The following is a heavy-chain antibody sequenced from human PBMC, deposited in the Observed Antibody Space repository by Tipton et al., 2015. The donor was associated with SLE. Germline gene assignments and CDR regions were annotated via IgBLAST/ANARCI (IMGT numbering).Heavy chain of an antibody. CDR1: GGSISSYY. Sequence: TLSLTCTVSGGSISSYYWSWIRQPPGKGLEWIGYISYSGSTNYNPSLKSRVTISVDTSKNQFSLKLSSVTAADTAVYYCARAGLAISYYYYMDVWGKVTTVTVSS. D-gene: IGHD5-12*01. V-gene: IGHV4-59*01. J-gene: IGHJ6*03. CDR3: ARAGLAISYYYYMDV. CDR2: ISYSGST.